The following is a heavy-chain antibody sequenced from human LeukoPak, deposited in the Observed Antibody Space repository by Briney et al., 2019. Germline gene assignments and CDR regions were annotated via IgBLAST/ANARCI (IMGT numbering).Heavy chain of an antibody. CDR1: GFTFSSYA. CDR3: ANPLGELFF. V-gene: IGHV3-23*01. D-gene: IGHD3-10*01. CDR2: ISGSGGST. J-gene: IGHJ4*02. Sequence: GGSLRLSCAATGFTFSSYAMSWVRQARGKGMEWVSAISGSGGSTYYADSVKGRFTISRDNSKNTLYLQMNSLRAEDTAVYYCANPLGELFFWGQGTLVTVSS.